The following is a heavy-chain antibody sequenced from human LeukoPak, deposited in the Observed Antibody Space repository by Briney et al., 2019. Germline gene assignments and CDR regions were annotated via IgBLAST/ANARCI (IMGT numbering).Heavy chain of an antibody. CDR3: ARDYISSGGTFDYSNNNWFDP. Sequence: SVKVSCKASGGTFSSYAISWVRQAPGQGLEWMGGIIPIFGTANYAQKFQGRVTITADESTSTAYMELSSVRSEDTAVYYCARDYISSGGTFDYSNNNWFDPWGQGTLVTVSS. V-gene: IGHV1-69*13. D-gene: IGHD4-11*01. CDR2: IIPIFGTA. J-gene: IGHJ5*02. CDR1: GGTFSSYA.